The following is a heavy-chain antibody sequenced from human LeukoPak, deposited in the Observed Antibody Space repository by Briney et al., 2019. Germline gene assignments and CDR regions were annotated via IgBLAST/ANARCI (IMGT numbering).Heavy chain of an antibody. CDR3: AREVGDYYDSSGSFGY. CDR2: INSDGRRT. V-gene: IGHV3-74*01. CDR1: GFTFSSYW. D-gene: IGHD3-22*01. Sequence: GRSLRLSCAASGFTFSSYWMHWVRQGPGKGLVWVSRINSDGRRTIYADSVKGRFTISRDSAKNTLYLQMNSLRAEDTAVYYCAREVGDYYDSSGSFGYWGQGTLVTVSS. J-gene: IGHJ4*02.